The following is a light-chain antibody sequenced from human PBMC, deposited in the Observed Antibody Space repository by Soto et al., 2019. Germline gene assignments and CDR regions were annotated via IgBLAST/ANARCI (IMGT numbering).Light chain of an antibody. V-gene: IGKV2-30*01. Sequence: VVMTQSPMSLPVTLGQPASISCTSSQSLVYRDGNTYLNWFHQRPGQPPRRLIYKVSNRDSGVPDKYSGSGSASDFTLKISRVAAEDVGLYYGMQGSQWPYTFGQGTKLEIK. CDR3: MQGSQWPYT. CDR1: QSLVYRDGNTY. J-gene: IGKJ2*01. CDR2: KVS.